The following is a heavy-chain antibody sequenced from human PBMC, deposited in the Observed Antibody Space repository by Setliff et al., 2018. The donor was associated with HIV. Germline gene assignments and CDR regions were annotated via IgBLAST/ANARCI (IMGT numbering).Heavy chain of an antibody. CDR3: ARVRDPNWNYDMDV. J-gene: IGHJ6*03. CDR1: GGSFNNYY. CDR2: INRSGST. Sequence: SETLSLTCAVYGGSFNNYYWSWIRQPPGKGLEWIGEINRSGSTSYNPSLKSRVTISVDTSKNQFSLKLNSITAADTAIYFCARVRDPNWNYDMDVWGQGTTVTVSS. D-gene: IGHD1-1*01. V-gene: IGHV4-34*01.